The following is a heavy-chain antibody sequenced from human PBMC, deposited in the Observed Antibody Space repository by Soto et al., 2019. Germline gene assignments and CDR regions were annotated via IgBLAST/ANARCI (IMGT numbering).Heavy chain of an antibody. V-gene: IGHV3-21*01. D-gene: IGHD4-17*01. CDR3: ARDSPDYGYHFDS. J-gene: IGHJ4*02. CDR2: ISGSTDYI. CDR1: VFTFSTYS. Sequence: PWGSLRLSCSASVFTFSTYSMNWFRQAPGKGLEWVSSISGSTDYIYYADSVKGRFTISRDNAKNSLYLQMNSLRAEDTAVYYCARDSPDYGYHFDSWGQGTLVTVSS.